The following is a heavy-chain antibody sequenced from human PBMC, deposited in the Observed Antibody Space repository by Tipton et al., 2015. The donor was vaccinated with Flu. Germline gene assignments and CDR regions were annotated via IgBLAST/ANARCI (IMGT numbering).Heavy chain of an antibody. V-gene: IGHV5-51*01. D-gene: IGHD1-26*01. CDR1: GYSFTSYW. CDR3: ARRSGIVGALHYYYYMDV. Sequence: QLVQSGAEVKKPGESLKISCKGSGYSFTSYWIGWVRQMPGKGLEWMGIIYPGDSDTRYSPSFQGQVTISADKSISTAYLQWSSLKASDTAMYYCARRSGIVGALHYYYYMDVWGKGTTVTVSS. J-gene: IGHJ6*03. CDR2: IYPGDSDT.